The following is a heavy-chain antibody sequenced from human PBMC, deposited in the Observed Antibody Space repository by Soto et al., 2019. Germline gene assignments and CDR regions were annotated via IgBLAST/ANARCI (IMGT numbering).Heavy chain of an antibody. Sequence: GGSLRLSCAASGFTFSSYAMSWVRQAPGKGLEWVSAISGSGGSTYYADSVKGRFTISRDNSKSTLYLQMNSLRAEDTAVYYCAMEQLVLSGMDVWGQGTTVTVSS. J-gene: IGHJ6*02. CDR1: GFTFSSYA. D-gene: IGHD6-6*01. V-gene: IGHV3-23*01. CDR2: ISGSGGST. CDR3: AMEQLVLSGMDV.